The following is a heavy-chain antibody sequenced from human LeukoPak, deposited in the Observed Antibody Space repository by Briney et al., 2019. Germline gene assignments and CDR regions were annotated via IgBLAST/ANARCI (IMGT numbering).Heavy chain of an antibody. CDR3: ARDRRDIVVVPAATRNYYYYGMDV. CDR2: IIPIFGTA. V-gene: IGHV1-69*13. Sequence: ASVTVSCKASGGTFSSYAISWVRQAPGQGLEWMGGIIPIFGTANYAQKFQGRVTITADESTSTAYMELSSLRSEDTAVYYCARDRRDIVVVPAATRNYYYYGMDVWGQGTTVTVSS. J-gene: IGHJ6*02. CDR1: GGTFSSYA. D-gene: IGHD2-2*01.